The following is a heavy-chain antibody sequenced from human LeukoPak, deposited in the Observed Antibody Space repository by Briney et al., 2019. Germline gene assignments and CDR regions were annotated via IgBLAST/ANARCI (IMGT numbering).Heavy chain of an antibody. J-gene: IGHJ4*02. V-gene: IGHV3-7*01. CDR2: INQDGSEK. D-gene: IGHD6-13*01. CDR3: ARDPAADIDY. Sequence: PGGSLRLSRAASGFTFSSYWMTWVRQAPGKGLEWVANINQDGSEKYYVDSLRGRFTISRDNAKNSLYLQMNSLRAEDTAVYYCARDPAADIDYWGQGTLVTVSS. CDR1: GFTFSSYW.